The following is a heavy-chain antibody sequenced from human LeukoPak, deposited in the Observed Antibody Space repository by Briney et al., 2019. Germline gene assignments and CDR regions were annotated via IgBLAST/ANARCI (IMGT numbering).Heavy chain of an antibody. Sequence: PGGSLRLSCAASGFTFSGYWMTWARQAPGKGLEWVSSISSSTSYIYYADSVKGRFTISKDNAKNSLYLQMNSLRAEDTAVYYCARAGGSTVPHSDYWGQGTLVTVSS. D-gene: IGHD4-17*01. CDR2: ISSSTSYI. J-gene: IGHJ4*02. CDR1: GFTFSGYW. V-gene: IGHV3-21*01. CDR3: ARAGGSTVPHSDY.